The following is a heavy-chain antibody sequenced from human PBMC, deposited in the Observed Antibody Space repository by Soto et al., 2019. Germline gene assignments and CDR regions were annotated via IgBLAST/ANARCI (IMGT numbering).Heavy chain of an antibody. CDR1: GFTVSSNY. J-gene: IGHJ4*02. V-gene: IGHV3-53*01. Sequence: PGGSLRLSCAASGFTVSSNYMSWVRQAPGKGLEWVSVIYSGGSTYYADSVKGRFTISRDNAKNSLYLQMNSLRAEDTAVYYCARPGKTAEQPPCGRWGQGTLVTVSS. D-gene: IGHD2-21*02. CDR2: IYSGGST. CDR3: ARPGKTAEQPPCGR.